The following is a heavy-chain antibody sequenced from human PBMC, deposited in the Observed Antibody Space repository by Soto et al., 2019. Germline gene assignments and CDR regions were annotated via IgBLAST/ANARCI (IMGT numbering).Heavy chain of an antibody. CDR2: IYYSGST. CDR3: ARARITMVRGVIIGRGYYFDY. D-gene: IGHD3-10*01. J-gene: IGHJ4*02. CDR1: GGSISSYY. Sequence: SETLSLTCTVSGGSISSYYWSWIRQPPGKGLEWIGYIYYSGSTNYNPSLKSRVTISVDTSKNQFSLKLSSVTAADTAVYYCARARITMVRGVIIGRGYYFDYWGQGTLVTVSS. V-gene: IGHV4-59*01.